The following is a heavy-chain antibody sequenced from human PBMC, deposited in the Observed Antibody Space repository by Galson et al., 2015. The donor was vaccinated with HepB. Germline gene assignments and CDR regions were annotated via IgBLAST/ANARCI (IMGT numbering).Heavy chain of an antibody. V-gene: IGHV3-21*01. CDR2: ISSSRSDI. CDR1: GFTFSTYT. CDR3: ARDRTMMVRGVMAY. D-gene: IGHD3-10*01. Sequence: SLRLSCAASGFTFSTYTMNWVRQAPGMGLEWVSSISSSRSDIYYADSVKGRFTISRDNSKNTLYLQMNSLRAEDTAVYYCARDRTMMVRGVMAYWGQGTLVTVSS. J-gene: IGHJ4*02.